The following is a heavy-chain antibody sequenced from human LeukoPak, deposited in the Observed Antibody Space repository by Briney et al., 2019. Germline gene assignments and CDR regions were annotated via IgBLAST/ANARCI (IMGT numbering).Heavy chain of an antibody. CDR3: ALRSSWYPSQNDY. CDR1: GYTFTGYY. D-gene: IGHD6-13*01. J-gene: IGHJ4*02. CDR2: INPNSGGT. Sequence: ASVKVSCKASGYTFTGYYMHWVRQAPGQGLEWMGWINPNSGGTNYAQKFQGRVTMTRDTSISTAYMELSRLRSDDTAVYYCALRSSWYPSQNDYWGQGTLVTVSS. V-gene: IGHV1-2*02.